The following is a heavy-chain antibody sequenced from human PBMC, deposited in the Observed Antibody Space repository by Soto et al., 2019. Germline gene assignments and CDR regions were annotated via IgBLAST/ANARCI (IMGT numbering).Heavy chain of an antibody. D-gene: IGHD3-3*01. Sequence: SVKVSCKASGGTFSSYAISWVRQAPGQGLEWMGGIIPIFGTANYAQKFQGRVTITADKSTSTAYMELSSLRSEDTAVYYCARGGSYDFWSGYYTGGYYYYYGMDVWGQGTTVTVSS. CDR1: GGTFSSYA. J-gene: IGHJ6*02. V-gene: IGHV1-69*06. CDR3: ARGGSYDFWSGYYTGGYYYYYGMDV. CDR2: IIPIFGTA.